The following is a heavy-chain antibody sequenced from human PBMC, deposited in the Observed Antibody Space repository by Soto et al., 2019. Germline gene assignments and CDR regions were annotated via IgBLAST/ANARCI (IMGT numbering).Heavy chain of an antibody. J-gene: IGHJ5*02. CDR2: IIPILGIA. D-gene: IGHD3-22*01. CDR3: ARWYYDSSGQGGLDP. CDR1: GGTFSSYT. Sequence: SVKVSCKASGGTFSSYTISWVRQAPGQGLEWMGRIIPILGIANYAQKFQGRVTITADKSTSTAYTELSSLRSEDTAVYYCARWYYDSSGQGGLDPWGQGTLVTVSS. V-gene: IGHV1-69*02.